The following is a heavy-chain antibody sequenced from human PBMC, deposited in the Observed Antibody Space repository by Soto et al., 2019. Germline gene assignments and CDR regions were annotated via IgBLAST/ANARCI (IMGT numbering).Heavy chain of an antibody. D-gene: IGHD1-26*01. CDR1: GVSISSGGYY. V-gene: IGHV4-31*03. CDR2: IYYSGST. CDR3: ERVPVGATIRGGDYFDY. J-gene: IGHJ4*02. Sequence: QVQLQESGPGLVKPSQTLSLTCTVSGVSISSGGYYRSWMRQHPGQGLESIGYIYYSGSTYYNTSVKSRVTISVDTSKNQFSLKLSSVTAADTAVYYCERVPVGATIRGGDYFDYWGQGTLVTVSS.